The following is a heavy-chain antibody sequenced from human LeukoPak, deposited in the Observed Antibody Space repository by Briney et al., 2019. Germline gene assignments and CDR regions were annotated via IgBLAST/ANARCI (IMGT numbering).Heavy chain of an antibody. CDR1: GFTFSDHF. Sequence: GRSLRLSCAASGFTFSDHFMSWIRQSPGKGLEWVAYISSGGSPMYYVDSVKGRSTISRDNAKNSPYLEIHSLRVEDTGVYYCVRDSHYYDTTDPKYRLDYWGQGTLVSVSS. V-gene: IGHV3-11*04. CDR2: ISSGGSPM. CDR3: VRDSHYYDTTDPKYRLDY. D-gene: IGHD3-22*01. J-gene: IGHJ4*02.